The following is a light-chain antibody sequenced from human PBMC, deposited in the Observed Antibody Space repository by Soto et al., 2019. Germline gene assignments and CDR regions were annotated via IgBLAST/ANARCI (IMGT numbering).Light chain of an antibody. CDR3: QQYNSYSRT. CDR2: DAS. V-gene: IGKV1-5*01. Sequence: DIQMTQSPATLSASVGDRVTMTCRATQSTSRCLAWYQQKPGQAPKLLIYDASNLESGVPSRFSGSGSGTEFTLTISSLQPDDFATYYCQQYNSYSRTFGQGTKVDI. CDR1: QSTSRC. J-gene: IGKJ1*01.